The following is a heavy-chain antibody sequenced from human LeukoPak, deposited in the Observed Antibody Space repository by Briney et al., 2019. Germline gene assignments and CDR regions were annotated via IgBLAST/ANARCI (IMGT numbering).Heavy chain of an antibody. Sequence: PGGSLRHSCAASGFTFSSYAMSWVRQAPGKGLEWVSAISGSGGSTYYADSVKGRFTISRDNSKNTLYLQMNSLRAEDTAVYYCAPHKGDYRQRYFDYWGQGTLVTVSS. CDR3: APHKGDYRQRYFDY. CDR1: GFTFSSYA. V-gene: IGHV3-23*01. D-gene: IGHD4-17*01. J-gene: IGHJ4*02. CDR2: ISGSGGST.